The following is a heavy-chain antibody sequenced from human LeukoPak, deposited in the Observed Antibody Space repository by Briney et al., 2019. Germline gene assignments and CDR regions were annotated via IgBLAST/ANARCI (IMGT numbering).Heavy chain of an antibody. Sequence: PGGSLRLSCAASGFTFSTYAMHWVRQAPGKGLEWVAIISYDGGSTSYADSVKGRFTISRDHSKNTLYLQMSSLRTEDTAVYYCAKMERSSSYYFDYWGQGTLVTVSS. D-gene: IGHD6-6*01. CDR3: AKMERSSSYYFDY. V-gene: IGHV3-30*18. CDR2: ISYDGGST. CDR1: GFTFSTYA. J-gene: IGHJ4*02.